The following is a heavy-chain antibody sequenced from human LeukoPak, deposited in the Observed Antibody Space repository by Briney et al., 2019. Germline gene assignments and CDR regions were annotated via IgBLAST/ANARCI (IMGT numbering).Heavy chain of an antibody. D-gene: IGHD3-22*01. CDR1: GFTFSSYA. V-gene: IGHV3-23*01. CDR2: ISGSGGST. CDR3: ARSGGYSAPFDY. J-gene: IGHJ4*02. Sequence: GGSLRLSCAASGFTFSSYAMSWVRQAPGKGLEWVSGISGSGGSTDYADSLKGRFTISRDNSKNTLYLQMNSLRADDTAVYYCARSGGYSAPFDYWGQGTLVTVSS.